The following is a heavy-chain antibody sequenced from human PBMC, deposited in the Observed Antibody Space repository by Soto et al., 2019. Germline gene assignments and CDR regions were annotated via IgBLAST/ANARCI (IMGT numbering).Heavy chain of an antibody. CDR1: GFTFSSYA. CDR2: ISYDGSNK. V-gene: IGHV3-30-3*01. D-gene: IGHD3-16*01. CDR3: ARDQPTYYDYVWGSYSGFDY. J-gene: IGHJ4*02. Sequence: QVQLVESGGGVVQPGRSLRLSCAASGFTFSSYAMHWVRQAPGKGLEWVAVISYDGSNKYYADSVKGRFTISRDNSKNTLYLQMNSLRAEDTAVYYCARDQPTYYDYVWGSYSGFDYWGQGTLVTVSS.